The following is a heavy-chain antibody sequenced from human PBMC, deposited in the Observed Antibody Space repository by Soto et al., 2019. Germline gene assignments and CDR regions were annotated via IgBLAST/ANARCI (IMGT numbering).Heavy chain of an antibody. V-gene: IGHV1-69*12. CDR2: IIPIFGTV. J-gene: IGHJ6*02. D-gene: IGHD2-2*01. CDR1: GGTFSSYA. CDR3: ARHDCISSSCYYYYYYGMDV. Sequence: QVQLVQSGAEVKKPGSSVKVSCEASGGTFSSYAISWVRQAPGQGLEWMGGIIPIFGTVNYAQKFQGRVTITADESTSTAYMELSSLRSEDTAVYYCARHDCISSSCYYYYYYGMDVWGQGTTVTVSS.